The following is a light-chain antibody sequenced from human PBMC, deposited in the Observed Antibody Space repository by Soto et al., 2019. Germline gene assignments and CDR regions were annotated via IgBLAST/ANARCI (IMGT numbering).Light chain of an antibody. CDR3: ATWADGLNSYV. CDR1: SSNIGSNT. V-gene: IGLV1-44*01. CDR2: SNN. J-gene: IGLJ1*01. Sequence: QSVLTQPPSASGTPGQRVTISCSGSSSNIGSNTVSWYQQLPQRAPTLLIFSNNQRPSGVPDRVSGSKSGTSDSLAISGLQSEDEADYYCATWADGLNSYVFGTGTTLTVL.